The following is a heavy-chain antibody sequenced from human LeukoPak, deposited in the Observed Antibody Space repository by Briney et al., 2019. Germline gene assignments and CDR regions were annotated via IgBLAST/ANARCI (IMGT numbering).Heavy chain of an antibody. D-gene: IGHD5-18*01. CDR1: GGSISSGGYS. J-gene: IGHJ4*02. V-gene: IGHV4-30-2*01. CDR3: ARGRGYRYGRFDY. Sequence: SETLSLTCAVSGGSISSGGYSWSWIRQPPGKGLEWIGYIYHSGSTYYNPSLKSRVTISVDRSKNQFSLKLSSVTAADTAVYYCARGRGYRYGRFDYWGQGTLVTVSS. CDR2: IYHSGST.